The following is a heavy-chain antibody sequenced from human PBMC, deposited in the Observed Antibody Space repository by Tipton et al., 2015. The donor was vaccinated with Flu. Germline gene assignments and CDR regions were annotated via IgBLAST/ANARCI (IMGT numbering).Heavy chain of an antibody. CDR3: AKDGWDTSGWYPFDY. J-gene: IGHJ4*02. D-gene: IGHD6-19*01. CDR1: GFTFSDYW. CDR2: IRQDGGQE. V-gene: IGHV3-7*01. Sequence: SLRLSCAASGFTFSDYWMLWFRQAPGQGLEWVANIRQDGGQEYYLNSVGGRFTISRDNARNSLYLQMDGLRAEDTAVYYCAKDGWDTSGWYPFDYWGQGTLVTVSS.